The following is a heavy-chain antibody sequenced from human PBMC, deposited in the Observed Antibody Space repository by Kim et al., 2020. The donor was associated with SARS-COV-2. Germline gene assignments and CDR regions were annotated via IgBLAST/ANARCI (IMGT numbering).Heavy chain of an antibody. CDR1: GFTFSSYE. Sequence: GGSLRLSCAASGFTFSSYEMNWVRQAPGKGLEWVSYISSSGSTIYYADSVKGRFTISRDNAKNSLYLQMNSLRAEDTAVYYCAREGYSSSWDYYYYGMDVWGQGTTVTVSS. V-gene: IGHV3-48*03. D-gene: IGHD6-13*01. CDR2: ISSSGSTI. CDR3: AREGYSSSWDYYYYGMDV. J-gene: IGHJ6*02.